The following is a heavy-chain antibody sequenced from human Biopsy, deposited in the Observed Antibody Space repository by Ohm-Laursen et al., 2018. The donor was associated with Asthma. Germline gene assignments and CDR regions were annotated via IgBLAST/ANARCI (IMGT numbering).Heavy chain of an antibody. D-gene: IGHD6-19*01. CDR2: ISGSGGST. V-gene: IGHV3-23*01. CDR3: AKFRVAVAAVFHY. J-gene: IGHJ4*02. CDR1: GFTFSSYA. Sequence: ETLSLTCAASGFTFSSYAMSWVRQAPGKGLEWVSAISGSGGSTYYADSVKGRFTFSRDNSKNTLFLQMNSLRAEDTAVYYCAKFRVAVAAVFHYWGQGTLVTVSS.